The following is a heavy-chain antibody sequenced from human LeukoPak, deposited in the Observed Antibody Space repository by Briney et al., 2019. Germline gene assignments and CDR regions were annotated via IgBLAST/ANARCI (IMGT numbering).Heavy chain of an antibody. V-gene: IGHV4-59*08. CDR2: IYYSGST. J-gene: IGHJ4*02. CDR1: GGSISSCY. D-gene: IGHD2-2*01. CDR3: ASLSYCSSTSCYVGYFDY. Sequence: PSETLSLTCTVSGGSISSCYWSWVRQPPGKGLEWIGYIYYSGSTNYNPSLKSRVTISVDTPKNQFSLKLSSVTAADTAVYYCASLSYCSSTSCYVGYFDYWGQGTLVTVSS.